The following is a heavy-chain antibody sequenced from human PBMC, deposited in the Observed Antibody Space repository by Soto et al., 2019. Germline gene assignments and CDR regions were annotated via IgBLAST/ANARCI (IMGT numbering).Heavy chain of an antibody. CDR1: GGSISSYY. CDR3: ASITSGYDGPYFDY. Sequence: SETLSLTCTVSGGSISSYYWSWIRQPAGKGLEWIGRIYTSGSTNYNPSLKSRVTMSVDTSKNQFSLKLSSVTAADTAVYYCASITSGYDGPYFDYWGQGTLVTLSS. D-gene: IGHD5-12*01. CDR2: IYTSGST. J-gene: IGHJ4*02. V-gene: IGHV4-4*07.